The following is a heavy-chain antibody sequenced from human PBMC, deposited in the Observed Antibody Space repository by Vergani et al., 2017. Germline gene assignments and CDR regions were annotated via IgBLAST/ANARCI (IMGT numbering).Heavy chain of an antibody. D-gene: IGHD2-2*01. V-gene: IGHV1-69*01. J-gene: IGHJ3*02. CDR2: IIPIFGTA. Sequence: QVQLVQSGAEVKKPGSSVKVSCKASGGTFSSYAISWVRQAPGQGLEWMGGIIPIFGTANYAQKFQGRVTITADESTSTAYMELSSLRSEDTAVYYCAGEALSRLLVPAAPGDAFDIWGQGTMVTVSS. CDR3: AGEALSRLLVPAAPGDAFDI. CDR1: GGTFSSYA.